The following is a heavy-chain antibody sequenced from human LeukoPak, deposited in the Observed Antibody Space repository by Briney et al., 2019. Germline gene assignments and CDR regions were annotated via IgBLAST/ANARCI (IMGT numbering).Heavy chain of an antibody. J-gene: IGHJ3*02. V-gene: IGHV3-23*01. CDR1: GFTFSSYA. CDR3: ARVHRSLVFI. Sequence: AGGSLRLSCAASGFTFSSYAMSWVRQAPGKGLEWVSAISGSGGSTYYADSVKGRFTISRDNAKNSLYLQMNSLRAEDTAVYYCARVHRSLVFIWGQGTMVTVSS. CDR2: ISGSGGST. D-gene: IGHD6-6*01.